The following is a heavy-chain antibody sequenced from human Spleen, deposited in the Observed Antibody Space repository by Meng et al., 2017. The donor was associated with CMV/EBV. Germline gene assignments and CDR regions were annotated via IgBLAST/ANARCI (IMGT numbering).Heavy chain of an antibody. D-gene: IGHD2/OR15-2a*01. CDR3: AREVLRPNHYYYGVDV. J-gene: IGHJ6*02. CDR2: IYHSGST. CDR1: RFTFSSYS. Sequence: ESLKISCAASRFTFSSYSMNWVRQPPGKGLEWIESIYHSGSTYYNPSLKSRVTISVDTSKNQFSLKLTSVTAADTAVYFCAREVLRPNHYYYGVDVWGQGTTVTVSS. V-gene: IGHV4-38-2*02.